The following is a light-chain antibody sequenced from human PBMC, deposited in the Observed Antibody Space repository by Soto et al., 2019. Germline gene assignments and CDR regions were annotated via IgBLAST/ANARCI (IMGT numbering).Light chain of an antibody. CDR2: DAS. CDR1: QSVSSY. Sequence: EIVLTQSPATLSLSRGERARLSCRASQSVSSYLAWYQQKPGQAPRLLIYDASNRATGIPARFSGSGSGTDFTLTISSLEPEDFAVYYCQQRSNWSWTFGQGTKVDI. V-gene: IGKV3-11*01. J-gene: IGKJ1*01. CDR3: QQRSNWSWT.